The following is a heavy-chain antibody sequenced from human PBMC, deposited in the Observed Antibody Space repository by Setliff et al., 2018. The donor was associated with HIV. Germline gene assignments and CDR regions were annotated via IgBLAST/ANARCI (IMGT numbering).Heavy chain of an antibody. D-gene: IGHD1-26*01. CDR3: ASYSGSYYFILHY. Sequence: GASVKVSCKVSGYTFPDYYMQWVRQAPGKGLEWMGLIDPDRGEAVYAEKFQGRVTITADESTSTAYMELSSLRSEDTAVYYCASYSGSYYFILHYWGQGTLVTVSS. CDR2: IDPDRGEA. J-gene: IGHJ4*02. CDR1: GYTFPDYY. V-gene: IGHV1-69-2*01.